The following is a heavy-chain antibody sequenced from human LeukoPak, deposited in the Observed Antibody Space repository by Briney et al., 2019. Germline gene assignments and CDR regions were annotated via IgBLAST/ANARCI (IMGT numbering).Heavy chain of an antibody. V-gene: IGHV3-23*01. CDR1: GFTISTYA. CDR2: ISANGGST. D-gene: IGHD1-26*01. Sequence: PGGSLRLSCAASGFTISTYAMTWVRQAPGKELEWVSSISANGGSTFCADSVKGRFAISRDPSKNTLYLQMDSLRVDDTAVYYCAKGPSDRAIDYWGQGTLVTVSS. CDR3: AKGPSDRAIDY. J-gene: IGHJ4*02.